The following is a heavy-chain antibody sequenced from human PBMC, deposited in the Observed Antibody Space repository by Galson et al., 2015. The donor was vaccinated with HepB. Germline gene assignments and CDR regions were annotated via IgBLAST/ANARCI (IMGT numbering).Heavy chain of an antibody. V-gene: IGHV1-18*01. CDR3: ARAVRYDFWSGYYTSNWFDP. CDR2: ISAYNGNT. D-gene: IGHD3-3*01. Sequence: SVKVSCKASGYTFTSYGISWGRQAPGQGLEWMGWISAYNGNTNYAQKLQGRVTMTTDTSTSTAYMELRSLRSDDTAVYYCARAVRYDFWSGYYTSNWFDPWGQGTLVTVSS. J-gene: IGHJ5*02. CDR1: GYTFTSYG.